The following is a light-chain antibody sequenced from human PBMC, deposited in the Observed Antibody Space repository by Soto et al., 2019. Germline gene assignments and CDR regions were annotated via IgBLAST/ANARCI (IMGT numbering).Light chain of an antibody. CDR2: KNN. J-gene: IGLJ2*01. CDR1: SSNIGNNA. Sequence: QSVLTQPPSVSEAPRQRVTISCSGSSSNIGNNAVNWYQQLPGEAPKLLIYKNNERPSWVPDRFSGSKSGTSASLAISGLRSEDDADYYCAAWDDSVSVVFGGGTKLTVL. CDR3: AAWDDSVSVV. V-gene: IGLV1-36*01.